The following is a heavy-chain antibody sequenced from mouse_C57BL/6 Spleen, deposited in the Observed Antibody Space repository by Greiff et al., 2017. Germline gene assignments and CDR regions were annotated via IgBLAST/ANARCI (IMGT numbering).Heavy chain of an antibody. D-gene: IGHD1-1*01. J-gene: IGHJ4*01. V-gene: IGHV5-17*01. CDR3: ARRTLYGSSLYYAMDY. CDR1: GFTFSDYG. Sequence: EVNVVESGGGLVKPGGSLKLSCAASGFTFSDYGMHWVRQAPEKGLEWVAYISSGSSTIYYADTVKGRFTISRDNAKNTLFLQMTSLRSEDTAMYYCARRTLYGSSLYYAMDYWGQGTSVTVSS. CDR2: ISSGSSTI.